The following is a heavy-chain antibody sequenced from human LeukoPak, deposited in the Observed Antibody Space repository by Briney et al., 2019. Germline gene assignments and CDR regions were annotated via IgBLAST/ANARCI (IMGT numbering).Heavy chain of an antibody. V-gene: IGHV3-30*18. Sequence: PGGSLRLSCAASGFTFSSYGMHWVRQAPGKGLEWVALISYDGGNKYYADSVKGRFTISRDNSKNTLYLQMTSLRAEDTALYYCAKDRGYSTYYFDYWGQGTLVTVSS. CDR2: ISYDGGNK. D-gene: IGHD6-25*01. J-gene: IGHJ4*02. CDR1: GFTFSSYG. CDR3: AKDRGYSTYYFDY.